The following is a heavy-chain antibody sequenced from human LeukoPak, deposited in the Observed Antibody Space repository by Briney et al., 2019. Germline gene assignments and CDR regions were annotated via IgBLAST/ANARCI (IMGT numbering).Heavy chain of an antibody. CDR1: GFTFSSYE. Sequence: GGSLRLSSAGSGFTFSSYEMNWVRQAPGKGLEWVSYISSSGSTIYYADSVKRRFTISRDNAKNSLYLQMNSLRAEDTAVYYCAGLGITMIGGVWGKGTTVTISS. V-gene: IGHV3-48*03. D-gene: IGHD3-10*02. J-gene: IGHJ6*04. CDR3: AGLGITMIGGV. CDR2: ISSSGSTI.